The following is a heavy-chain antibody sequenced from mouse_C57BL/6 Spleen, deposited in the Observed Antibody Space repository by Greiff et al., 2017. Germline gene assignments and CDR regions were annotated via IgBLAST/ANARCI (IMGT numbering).Heavy chain of an antibody. V-gene: IGHV1-15*01. CDR3: TSPKLGLGYFDV. CDR2: IDPETGGT. D-gene: IGHD4-1*01. Sequence: VQLVESGAELVRPGASVTLSCKASGYTFTDYEMHWVKQTPVHGLEWIGAIDPETGGTAYNQKFKGKAILTADKSSSTAYMELRSLTSEDSAVYYCTSPKLGLGYFDVWGTGTTVTVSS. CDR1: GYTFTDYE. J-gene: IGHJ1*03.